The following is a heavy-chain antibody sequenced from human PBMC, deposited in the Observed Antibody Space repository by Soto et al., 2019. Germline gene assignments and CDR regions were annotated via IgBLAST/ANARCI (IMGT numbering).Heavy chain of an antibody. D-gene: IGHD2-15*01. CDR3: ARDTPTLGVDY. CDR2: INGDGSDT. J-gene: IGHJ4*02. V-gene: IGHV3-74*01. CDR1: GFTLSSYW. Sequence: EVPLVESGGGLVQPGGSLRLSCAASGFTLSSYWMHWVRQAPGKGLMWVSHINGDGSDTSYADSVKGRFTISRDNAKNTVYLQMNSLRVEDTAVYYCARDTPTLGVDYWGQGTLVTVSS.